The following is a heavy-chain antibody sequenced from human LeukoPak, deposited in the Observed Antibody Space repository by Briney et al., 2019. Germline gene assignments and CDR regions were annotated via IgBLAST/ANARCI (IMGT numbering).Heavy chain of an antibody. CDR1: GITFSTYA. V-gene: IGHV3-23*01. CDR3: AKSFGGMDV. J-gene: IGHJ6*02. Sequence: PGGSLRLSCAASGITFSTYAMSWVRQAPGKGLEWVSTISGSGGNTYYADSVKGRFTISRDNSKNTLYLQMNSLRAEDTAVYYWAKSFGGMDVRGQGTTVTVSS. CDR2: ISGSGGNT. D-gene: IGHD3-16*01.